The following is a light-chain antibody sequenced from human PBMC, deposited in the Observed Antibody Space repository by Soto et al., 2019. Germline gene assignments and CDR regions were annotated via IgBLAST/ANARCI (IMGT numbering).Light chain of an antibody. CDR3: SSYAGSNNWV. CDR1: SSDVGGYNY. Sequence: QSALTQPPSASGSPGQSVTISCTGTSSDVGGYNYVSWYQQHPGKAPKVMIYEVSKRPSGVPDRFSGSKSGNTASLTVSGLQAGDEADYYCSSYAGSNNWVFGGGTKPTVL. J-gene: IGLJ3*02. V-gene: IGLV2-8*01. CDR2: EVS.